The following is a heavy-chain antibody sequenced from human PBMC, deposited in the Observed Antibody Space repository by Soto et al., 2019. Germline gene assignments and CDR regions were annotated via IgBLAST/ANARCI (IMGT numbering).Heavy chain of an antibody. CDR3: ARDDHGDYSSDY. D-gene: IGHD2-21*02. CDR1: GYTFTSYA. V-gene: IGHV1-3*01. CDR2: INAGNGNT. Sequence: ASVKVSCKASGYTFTSYAMHWVRQAPGQRLEWMGWINAGNGNTKYSQKFQGRVTITRDTSTSTAYMELSSLRSEDTAVYYCARDDHGDYSSDYWGQGNLVTVSS. J-gene: IGHJ4*02.